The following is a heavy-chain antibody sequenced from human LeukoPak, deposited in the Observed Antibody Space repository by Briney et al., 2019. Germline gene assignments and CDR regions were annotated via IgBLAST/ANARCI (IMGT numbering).Heavy chain of an antibody. D-gene: IGHD2-15*01. CDR3: ARGKVVAANTNWFDP. J-gene: IGHJ5*02. CDR1: GGSISSSSYY. CDR2: IYYSGST. Sequence: SETLSLTCTVSGGSISSSSYYWGWIRQPPGKGLEWIGSIYYSGSTYYNPSLKSRVTISVDTSKNQFSLKLSSVTAADTAVYYCARGKVVAANTNWFDPWGQGTLVTVSS. V-gene: IGHV4-39*07.